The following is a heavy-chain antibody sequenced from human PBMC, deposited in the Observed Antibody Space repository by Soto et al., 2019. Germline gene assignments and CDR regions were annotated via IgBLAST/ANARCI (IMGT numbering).Heavy chain of an antibody. Sequence: SETLSLTCTVSGGSISRGGYYWSWIRQHPGKGLEWIGYIYYSGSTNYSPSLKSRVTISVDTSKNQFSLKLSSVTAADTAVYYCARGGYCSGGSCYWFDPWGQGTLVTVSS. J-gene: IGHJ5*02. CDR1: GGSISRGGYY. V-gene: IGHV4-61*08. CDR3: ARGGYCSGGSCYWFDP. D-gene: IGHD2-15*01. CDR2: IYYSGST.